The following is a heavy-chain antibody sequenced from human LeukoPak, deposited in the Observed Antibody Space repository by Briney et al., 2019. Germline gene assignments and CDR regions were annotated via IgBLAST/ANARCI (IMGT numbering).Heavy chain of an antibody. CDR1: TFTFSTYW. V-gene: IGHV3-74*01. CDR2: INGDVSSS. CDR3: ATGSGTYYDS. Sequence: GGSLRLSCEASTFTFSTYWMHCVRQVPGKGLVWVSYINGDVSSSNYADSVKGRLTISRDNAKNTLYLQMNSLRAEDTAVYYCATGSGTYYDSWGQGTLVTVSS. J-gene: IGHJ4*02. D-gene: IGHD3-10*01.